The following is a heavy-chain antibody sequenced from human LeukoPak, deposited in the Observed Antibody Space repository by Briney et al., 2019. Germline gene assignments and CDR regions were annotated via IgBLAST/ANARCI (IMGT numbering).Heavy chain of an antibody. Sequence: PSETLSLTCTVSGDSISDYYWSWIRQPPGKGLEWIGYIYYSGSTNHIPSLKSRVTISVDTSKNQFSLKLSSVTAADTAVYYCARVLARGMAVAGDAFDIWGQGTMVTVSS. D-gene: IGHD6-19*01. CDR2: IYYSGST. V-gene: IGHV4-59*01. CDR1: GDSISDYY. J-gene: IGHJ3*02. CDR3: ARVLARGMAVAGDAFDI.